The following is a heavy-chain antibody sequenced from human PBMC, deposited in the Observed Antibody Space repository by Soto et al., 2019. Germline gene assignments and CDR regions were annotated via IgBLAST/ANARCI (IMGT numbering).Heavy chain of an antibody. J-gene: IGHJ4*02. CDR3: ARGPIDYYDSSGYYPEFDY. D-gene: IGHD3-22*01. V-gene: IGHV4-31*03. Sequence: QVQLQESGPGLVKPSQTLSLTCTVSGGSISSGGYYWSWIRQHPGKGLEWIGYIYYSGSTYYNPSLKSRVTISVDTSKNQFPLKLSSVTAADTAVYYCARGPIDYYDSSGYYPEFDYWGQGTLVTVSS. CDR1: GGSISSGGYY. CDR2: IYYSGST.